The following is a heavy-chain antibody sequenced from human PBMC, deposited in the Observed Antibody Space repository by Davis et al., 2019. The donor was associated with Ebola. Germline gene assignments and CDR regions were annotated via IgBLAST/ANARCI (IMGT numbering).Heavy chain of an antibody. V-gene: IGHV4-59*08. J-gene: IGHJ4*02. CDR3: ARLYNGGEIDS. CDR2: VFYSGST. Sequence: PSETLSLTCTVSGGSISGYYWSWIRQPPGKGLEWIGYVFYSGSTNYNPSLKSRVTISVDTSKNQFSLKLSSVTAADTAVYYCARLYNGGEIDSWGQGTLVTVSS. D-gene: IGHD3-10*01. CDR1: GGSISGYY.